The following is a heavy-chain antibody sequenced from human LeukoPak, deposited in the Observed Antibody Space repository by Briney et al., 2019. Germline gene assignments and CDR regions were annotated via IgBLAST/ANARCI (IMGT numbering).Heavy chain of an antibody. CDR3: ARDLGIDYGSVDN. D-gene: IGHD3-10*01. V-gene: IGHV3-30*02. J-gene: IGHJ4*02. CDR2: IRYDGSDK. CDR1: GFTFSTYD. Sequence: SGGSLRLSCAASGFTFSTYDMHWVRQAPGKGLEWVSFIRYDGSDKLYADSVKGRFTISRDNAKNSLYLQMNSLRAEDTAVYYCARDLGIDYGSVDNWGQGTLVTVSS.